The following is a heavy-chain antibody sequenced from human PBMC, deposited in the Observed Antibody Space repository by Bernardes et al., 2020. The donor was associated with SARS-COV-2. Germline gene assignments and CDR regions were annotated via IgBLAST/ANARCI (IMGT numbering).Heavy chain of an antibody. CDR3: KGRVVLNTPTIRNTRNPLRAPP. V-gene: IGHV3-23*01. CDR2: ISGSGGST. J-gene: IGHJ5*02. Sequence: GGSLRLSCAASGFTFSSYAMSWVRQAPGKGLEWVSAISGSGGSTYYADSVKGRFTISRDNSKNTLQAQMECLGCYPLGDSTLKGRVVLNTPTIRNTRNPLRAPPWG. D-gene: IGHD3-10*02. CDR1: GFTFSSYA.